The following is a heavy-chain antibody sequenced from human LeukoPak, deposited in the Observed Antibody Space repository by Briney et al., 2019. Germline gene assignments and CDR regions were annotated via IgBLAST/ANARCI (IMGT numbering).Heavy chain of an antibody. CDR3: ARDRANSI. Sequence: SETLSLTCAVYGGSFSGYYWSWIRQPPGKGLEWIGEINHSGSTNYNPSLKSRVTISVDTSKNQFSLKLSSVTAADTAVYYCARDRANSIWGQGTMVTVSS. J-gene: IGHJ3*02. V-gene: IGHV4-34*01. CDR1: GGSFSGYY. CDR2: INHSGST.